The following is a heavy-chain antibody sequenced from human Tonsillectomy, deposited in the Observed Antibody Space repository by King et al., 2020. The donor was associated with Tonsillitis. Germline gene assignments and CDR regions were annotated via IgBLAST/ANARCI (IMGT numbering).Heavy chain of an antibody. CDR1: GFTFSSYA. J-gene: IGHJ4*02. CDR3: ARERSQLDNTMIVTRFDY. D-gene: IGHD3-22*01. Sequence: VQLVESGGGVVQPGRSLRLSCAASGFTFSSYAMHWVRQAPGKGLEWVAVISYDGSNKYYADSVKGRFTISRDNSKNTLYLQMNSLRAEDTAVYYCARERSQLDNTMIVTRFDYWGQGTLVTVSA. CDR2: ISYDGSNK. V-gene: IGHV3-30*04.